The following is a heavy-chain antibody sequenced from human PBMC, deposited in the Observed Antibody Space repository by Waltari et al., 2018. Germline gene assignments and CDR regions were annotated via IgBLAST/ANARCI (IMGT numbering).Heavy chain of an antibody. D-gene: IGHD2-15*01. V-gene: IGHV4-59*01. J-gene: IGHJ4*02. CDR3: AREGYCSGGSCRIDY. CDR1: GGSISSYY. Sequence: QVQLQESGPGLVKPSETLSLTCTVSGGSISSYYWSWIRQPPGKGLEWIGYIYYSGSTNYKPSLKSRVTISVDTSKNQFSLKLSSVTAADTAVYYCAREGYCSGGSCRIDYWGQGTLVTVSS. CDR2: IYYSGST.